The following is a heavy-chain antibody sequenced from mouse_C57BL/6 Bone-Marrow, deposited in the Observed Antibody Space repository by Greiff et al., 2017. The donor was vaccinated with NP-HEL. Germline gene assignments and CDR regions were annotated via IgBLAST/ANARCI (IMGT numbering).Heavy chain of an antibody. J-gene: IGHJ2*01. CDR1: GYAFSSSW. Sequence: QVQLQQSGPELVKPGASVKISCKASGYAFSSSWMNWVKQRPGKGLEWIGRIYPGVGDTNYNGKFKGKATLTADKSSSTAYMQLSSLTSEDSAVYFCAIITTVAPSSYFDYWGQGTTLTVSS. V-gene: IGHV1-82*01. CDR3: AIITTVAPSSYFDY. D-gene: IGHD1-1*01. CDR2: IYPGVGDT.